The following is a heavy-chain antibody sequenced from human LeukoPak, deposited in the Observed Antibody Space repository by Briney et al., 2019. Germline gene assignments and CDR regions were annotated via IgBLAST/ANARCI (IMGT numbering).Heavy chain of an antibody. CDR3: AKDPRGSSEG. J-gene: IGHJ4*02. V-gene: IGHV3-23*01. Sequence: GGSLRLSCAASGLSVSNNYMSWVRQAPGKGLVWVSTISASGGSTYYADSVKGRFTISRDNSKNTLYLQMNSLRAEDTAVYYCAKDPRGSSEGWGQGTLVTVSS. D-gene: IGHD1-26*01. CDR2: ISASGGST. CDR1: GLSVSNNY.